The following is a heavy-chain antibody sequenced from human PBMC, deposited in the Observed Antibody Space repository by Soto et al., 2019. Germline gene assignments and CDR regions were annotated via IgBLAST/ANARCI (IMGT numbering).Heavy chain of an antibody. CDR2: IWYDGSNK. D-gene: IGHD4-17*01. CDR3: ARDLSGDYGALDT. J-gene: IGHJ3*02. Sequence: PGGSLRLSCAASGFPFSSYGMHWARQGPGKGLEWVAVIWYDGSNKVYADSVKGRFTISKDNSKNTLYLQMNSLRAEDTAVYYCARDLSGDYGALDTWGQGTMVTVSS. V-gene: IGHV3-33*01. CDR1: GFPFSSYG.